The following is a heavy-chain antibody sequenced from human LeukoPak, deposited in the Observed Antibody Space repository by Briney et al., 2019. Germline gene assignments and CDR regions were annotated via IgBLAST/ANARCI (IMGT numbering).Heavy chain of an antibody. D-gene: IGHD3-10*01. CDR3: ARAMVRGVIPY. CDR1: GFTFSNYA. CDR2: ISGSAVTT. Sequence: GGSLRLSCAASGFTFSNYAMSWVRQAPGKGLEWVSAISGSAVTTYYGDSVKGRFTISRDNSRNIMNLQTDSLRPEDTALYYCARAMVRGVIPYWGQGTLVTVSS. J-gene: IGHJ4*02. V-gene: IGHV3-23*01.